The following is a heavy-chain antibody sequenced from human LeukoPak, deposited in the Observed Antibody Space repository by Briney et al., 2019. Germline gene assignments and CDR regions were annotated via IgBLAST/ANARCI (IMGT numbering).Heavy chain of an antibody. CDR3: ARGTKSPRTTVLTSFWYFDL. J-gene: IGHJ2*01. D-gene: IGHD4-17*01. Sequence: PSETLSLTCTVSGGSITSDVHYWNWIRQSAEKGLEWIGRVHTTGSLDYNPSLKSRVTISIDTSSNHFSLMMDSVTTTDTAVYYCARGTKSPRTTVLTSFWYFDLWGRGTLVTVSS. CDR2: VHTTGSL. CDR1: GGSITSDVHY. V-gene: IGHV4-61*02.